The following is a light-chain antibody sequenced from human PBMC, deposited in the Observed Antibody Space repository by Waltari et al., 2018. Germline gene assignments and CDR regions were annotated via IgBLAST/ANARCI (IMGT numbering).Light chain of an antibody. V-gene: IGKV1-5*03. Sequence: DIQMTQSPSTLSASVGDRVTITCRASQNVRTYLAWYQHKSGKAPRLLIYKASTLEVGVPSRFSGSGSGTEFTLTIGSLQPDDFGTYYCQQYNNYPWTFGQGTEVDVK. CDR1: QNVRTY. J-gene: IGKJ1*01. CDR3: QQYNNYPWT. CDR2: KAS.